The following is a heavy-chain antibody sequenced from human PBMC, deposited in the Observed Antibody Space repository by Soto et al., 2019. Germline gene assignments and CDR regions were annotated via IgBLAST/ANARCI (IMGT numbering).Heavy chain of an antibody. V-gene: IGHV4-4*07. CDR1: GGSISNYY. D-gene: IGHD6-13*01. Sequence: SETLSLTCTVSGGSISNYYCNWIRQPAGKGLEWIGRIDTSGSTNYNPSLKSRVTMSVETSKQEFSLKLSSVTAADTAAYYCARIAAADFYYYYGMDVWGQGTTVTVSS. CDR2: IDTSGST. CDR3: ARIAAADFYYYYGMDV. J-gene: IGHJ6*02.